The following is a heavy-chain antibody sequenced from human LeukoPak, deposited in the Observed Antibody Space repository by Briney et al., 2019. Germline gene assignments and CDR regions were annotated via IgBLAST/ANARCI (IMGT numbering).Heavy chain of an antibody. D-gene: IGHD1-26*01. V-gene: IGHV3-48*01. CDR2: ITSSSRDI. J-gene: IGHJ4*02. CDR1: RFTFSGYS. CDR3: ARVRGSYHFDY. Sequence: PGVSLRLSCAACRFTFSGYSMKWVRQAPGKELEGVSYITSSSRDIYYADSVKGRFTISRDNAKNSLYLQMNSLRAEDTAVYYCARVRGSYHFDYWGQGTLVTVSS.